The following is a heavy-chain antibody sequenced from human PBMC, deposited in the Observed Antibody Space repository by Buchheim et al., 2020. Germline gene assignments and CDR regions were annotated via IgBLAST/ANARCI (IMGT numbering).Heavy chain of an antibody. D-gene: IGHD1-1*01. CDR1: GFTFSSYS. CDR3: ARELISTGTIDY. CDR2: ISSSSYI. Sequence: EVQLVESGGGLVKPGGSLRLSCAASGFTFSSYSMNWVRQAPGKGLEWVSSISSSSYIYYADSVKGRITISRDNAKNSLYLQMNSLRAEDTAVYYCARELISTGTIDYWGQGTL. V-gene: IGHV3-21*01. J-gene: IGHJ4*02.